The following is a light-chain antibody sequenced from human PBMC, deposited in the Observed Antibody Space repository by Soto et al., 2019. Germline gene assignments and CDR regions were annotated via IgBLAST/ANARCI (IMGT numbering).Light chain of an antibody. J-gene: IGLJ1*01. V-gene: IGLV1-40*01. CDR2: DNS. CDR3: QSYDDSLGGYV. CDR1: SSNNGAGYD. Sequence: QPVRAQPPSVSGAPGQRVTISCTGSSSNNGAGYDVHWYQQLPGTAPKLLIFDNSNRPSGVPDRFSGSKSGTSASLAITGPQAEDEADYYYQSYDDSLGGYVFGTGTKLTVL.